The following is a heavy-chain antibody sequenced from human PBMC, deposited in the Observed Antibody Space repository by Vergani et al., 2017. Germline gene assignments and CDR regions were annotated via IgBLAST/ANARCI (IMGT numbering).Heavy chain of an antibody. V-gene: IGHV4-61*01. CDR1: GGSVSSGSYY. CDR2: IYYSGST. J-gene: IGHJ4*02. D-gene: IGHD1-26*01. Sequence: QVQLQESGPGLVKPSETLSLTCTVSGGSVSSGSYYWSWIRQPPGKGLEWIGYIYYSGSTNYNPSLKSRVTISVDTSKNQFSLKLSSVTAADTAVYYCARDHSQWELANDYWGQGTLVTVSS. CDR3: ARDHSQWELANDY.